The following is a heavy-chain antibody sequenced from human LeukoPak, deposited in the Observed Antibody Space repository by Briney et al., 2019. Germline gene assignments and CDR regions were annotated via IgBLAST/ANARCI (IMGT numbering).Heavy chain of an antibody. Sequence: GESLKISCKGSGYSFSNYWIGWGRQMPGKGLEWMAIIYPGDSDTRYSPSFQGQVTIAADKSISTAYLQWSSLKASDTAMYYCARHYYDYVWGSYGIDYWGQGTLVTVSS. CDR3: ARHYYDYVWGSYGIDY. CDR2: IYPGDSDT. V-gene: IGHV5-51*01. J-gene: IGHJ4*02. CDR1: GYSFSNYW. D-gene: IGHD3-16*01.